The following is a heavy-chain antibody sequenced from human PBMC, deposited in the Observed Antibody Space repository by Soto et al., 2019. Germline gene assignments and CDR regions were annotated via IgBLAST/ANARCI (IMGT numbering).Heavy chain of an antibody. J-gene: IGHJ4*02. D-gene: IGHD3-22*01. CDR2: ISSSGDII. CDR1: GFTFSDHY. CDR3: GGDVGYKYSSGYLDW. Sequence: GGSLRLSCAASGFTFSDHYMSWIRQAPGKGLEWVSYISSSGDIIYYADSVKGRFTISRDNAKNSLYLQMNSLRAEDTAVYYCGGDVGYKYSSGYLDWWGREPLFPFSS. V-gene: IGHV3-11*01.